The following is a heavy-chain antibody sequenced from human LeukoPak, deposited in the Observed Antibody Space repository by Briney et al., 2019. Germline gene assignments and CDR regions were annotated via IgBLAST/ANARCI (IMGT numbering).Heavy chain of an antibody. J-gene: IGHJ4*02. V-gene: IGHV3-66*01. Sequence: GGSLRLSCAASGFTVSSNYMSWVRQAPGKGLEWVSVIYSGGSTYYADSVKGRFTISRDNSKNTLYLQMNSLRAEDTAVYYCAKDARYGHKVQPIFDYWGQGTLVTVSS. CDR1: GFTVSSNY. D-gene: IGHD1-20*01. CDR3: AKDARYGHKVQPIFDY. CDR2: IYSGGST.